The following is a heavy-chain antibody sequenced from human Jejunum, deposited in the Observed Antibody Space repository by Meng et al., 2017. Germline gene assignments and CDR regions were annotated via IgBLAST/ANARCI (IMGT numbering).Heavy chain of an antibody. CDR2: ITGSGGTT. V-gene: IGHV3-23*01. Sequence: VQLLESGGALVQPGGSLRLSCAASGFTFSSSALSWVRQAPGKGLEWVSVITGSGGTTYYADSVKGRFTISRDISTNTLYLQMNSLRAEDTAVYYCAKLVREWGQGTLVTVAS. J-gene: IGHJ4*02. CDR1: GFTFSSSA. CDR3: AKLVRE. D-gene: IGHD1-26*01.